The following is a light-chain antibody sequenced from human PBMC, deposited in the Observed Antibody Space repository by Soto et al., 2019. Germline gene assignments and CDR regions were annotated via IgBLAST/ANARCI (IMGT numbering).Light chain of an antibody. Sequence: DIVMTQSPLSLPVTPGEPASISCRSSQSLLHSNGHNYLDWSMQKPGQSPQLLIWLGSNRDAGVPHRLTGSGSGPYLTLKCSRVESEEVRVYYRMQALQGPYTFGQANKLEIK. J-gene: IGKJ2*01. CDR1: QSLLHSNGHNY. CDR3: MQALQGPYT. V-gene: IGKV2-28*01. CDR2: LGS.